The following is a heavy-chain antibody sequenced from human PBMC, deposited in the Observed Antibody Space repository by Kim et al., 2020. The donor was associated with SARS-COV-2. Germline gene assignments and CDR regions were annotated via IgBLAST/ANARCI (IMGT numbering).Heavy chain of an antibody. CDR2: ISYDGSNK. CDR3: AKDLLFRAENWFDP. Sequence: GGSLRLSCAASGFTFSSYGMHWVRQAPGKGLEWVAVISYDGSNKYYADSVKGRFTISRDNSKNTLYLQMNSLRAEDTAVYYCAKDLLFRAENWFDPWGQGTLVTVSS. J-gene: IGHJ5*02. V-gene: IGHV3-30*18. CDR1: GFTFSSYG. D-gene: IGHD3-10*01.